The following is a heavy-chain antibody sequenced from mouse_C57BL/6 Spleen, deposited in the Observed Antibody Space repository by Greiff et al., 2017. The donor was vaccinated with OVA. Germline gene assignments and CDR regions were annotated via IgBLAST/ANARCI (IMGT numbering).Heavy chain of an antibody. V-gene: IGHV1-61*01. CDR1: GYTFTSYW. CDR2: IYPSDSET. J-gene: IGHJ3*01. D-gene: IGHD1-1*01. CDR3: ARSSYYGSGAY. Sequence: VQLQQPGAELVRPGSSVKLSCKASGYTFTSYWMDWVKQRPGQGLEWIGNIYPSDSETHYNQKFKDKATLTVDKSSSTAYMQLNSLTSEDSAVYYCARSSYYGSGAYWGQGTLVTVSA.